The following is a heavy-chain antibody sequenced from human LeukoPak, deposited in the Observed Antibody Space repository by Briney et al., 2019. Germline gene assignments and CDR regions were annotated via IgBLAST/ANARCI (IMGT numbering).Heavy chain of an antibody. CDR1: GFTFSDTW. J-gene: IGHJ4*02. V-gene: IGHV3-7*03. Sequence: GGSLRLSCAASGFTFSDTWMNWVRQVPGQGLEWVANIKQDGSEKYYVASVKGRFTISRDNGKSSLYLQMNSLRAEDTALYYCATSYDMGWLIGYWGQGTLVTVSS. CDR2: IKQDGSEK. CDR3: ATSYDMGWLIGY. D-gene: IGHD3/OR15-3a*01.